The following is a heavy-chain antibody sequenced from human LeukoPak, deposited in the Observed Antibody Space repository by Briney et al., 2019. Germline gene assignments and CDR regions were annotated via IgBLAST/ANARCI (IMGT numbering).Heavy chain of an antibody. J-gene: IGHJ4*02. CDR2: ISGSGVNT. Sequence: PGGSLRLSCAASGFTFSSYAMNWVRQAPGKGLQWVSSISGSGVNTYYADSVKGRFTISRDNSKDTLYLQMNSLRAEDTAVYYCAKDPDGQYTSSWYTVGYWGQGTLVTVSS. V-gene: IGHV3-23*01. D-gene: IGHD6-13*01. CDR1: GFTFSSYA. CDR3: AKDPDGQYTSSWYTVGY.